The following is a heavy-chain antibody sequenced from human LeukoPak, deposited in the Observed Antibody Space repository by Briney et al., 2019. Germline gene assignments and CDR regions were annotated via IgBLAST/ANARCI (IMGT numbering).Heavy chain of an antibody. CDR2: INPNSGGT. J-gene: IGHJ3*02. Sequence: GASVKVSCKASGYTFTGYYMHWVRQAPGQGLEWMGCINPNSGGTNYAQKFQGRVTMTRDTSISTAYMELSRLRSDDTAVYYCARERAYCSSTSCYLGGAFDIWGQGTMVTVSS. CDR3: ARERAYCSSTSCYLGGAFDI. D-gene: IGHD2-2*01. CDR1: GYTFTGYY. V-gene: IGHV1-2*02.